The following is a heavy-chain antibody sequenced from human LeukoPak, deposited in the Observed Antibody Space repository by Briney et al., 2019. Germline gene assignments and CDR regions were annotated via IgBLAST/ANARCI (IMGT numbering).Heavy chain of an antibody. V-gene: IGHV3-74*01. CDR2: INSDGSST. J-gene: IGHJ1*01. CDR3: ARGPPWEYGSGSYYNIPGYFQH. D-gene: IGHD3-10*01. Sequence: PGGSLRLSCAASGFTFSSYWMHWVRQAPGKGLVWVSRINSDGSSTSYADSVKGRFTISRDNAKNSLYLQMNSLRAEDTALYYCARGPPWEYGSGSYYNIPGYFQHWGQGTLVTVSS. CDR1: GFTFSSYW.